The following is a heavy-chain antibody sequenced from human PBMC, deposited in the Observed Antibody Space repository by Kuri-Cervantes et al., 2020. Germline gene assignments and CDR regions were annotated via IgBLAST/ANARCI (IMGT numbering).Heavy chain of an antibody. CDR3: TIGRGSSSSGYYYYGMDV. V-gene: IGHV3-73*01. CDR1: GFTFSGSA. CDR2: IRSKANSYAT. Sequence: ETLSLTCAASGFTFSGSAMHWVRQASGKGLEWVGRIRSKANSYATAYAASVKGRFTISRDDSKNTAYLQMNSLKTEDTAVYYCTIGRGSSSSGYYYYGMDVWGQGTMVTVSS. D-gene: IGHD6-6*01. J-gene: IGHJ6*02.